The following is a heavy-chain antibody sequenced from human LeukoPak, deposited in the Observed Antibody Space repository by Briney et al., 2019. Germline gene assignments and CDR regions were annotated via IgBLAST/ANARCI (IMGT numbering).Heavy chain of an antibody. CDR3: AKSSGSSGYYYVPYFDY. CDR1: GFTFDDYA. V-gene: IGHV3-9*01. D-gene: IGHD3-22*01. Sequence: GRSLRLSCAASGFTFDDYAMHWVRQAPGKGLEWVSGISWNSGSIGYADSVKGRFTISRDNAKNSLYLQMNSLRTEDTALYYCAKSSGSSGYYYVPYFDYWGQGTLVTVSS. CDR2: ISWNSGSI. J-gene: IGHJ4*02.